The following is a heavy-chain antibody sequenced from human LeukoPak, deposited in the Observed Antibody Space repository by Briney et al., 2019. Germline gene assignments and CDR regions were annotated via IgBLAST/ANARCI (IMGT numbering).Heavy chain of an antibody. CDR2: ISSDGRNK. D-gene: IGHD3-3*01. J-gene: IGHJ4*02. Sequence: GRSLRLSCAASEFTFSSYNMYWVRQAPGKGLEWVAVISSDGRNKYYADSVKGRLTISRDNSKNTLYLQMNSLRTEDTAVYYCAKVAYVFWSGYSTPYYLDYWGQGTLVTVSS. CDR3: AKVAYVFWSGYSTPYYLDY. CDR1: EFTFSSYN. V-gene: IGHV3-30*04.